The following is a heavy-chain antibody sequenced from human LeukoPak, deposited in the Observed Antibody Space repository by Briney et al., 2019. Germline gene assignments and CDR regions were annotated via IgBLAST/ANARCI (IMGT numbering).Heavy chain of an antibody. CDR3: ARGILVVAATLHYRSYYFDY. J-gene: IGHJ4*02. CDR1: GGSISSYY. V-gene: IGHV4-59*08. CDR2: IYYSGST. Sequence: RTSETLSLTCTVSGGSISSYYWSWIRQPPGKGLEWIGYIYYSGSTNYNPSLKSRVTISVDTSKNQFSLKLSSVTAADTAVYYCARGILVVAATLHYRSYYFDYWGQGTLVTVSS. D-gene: IGHD2-15*01.